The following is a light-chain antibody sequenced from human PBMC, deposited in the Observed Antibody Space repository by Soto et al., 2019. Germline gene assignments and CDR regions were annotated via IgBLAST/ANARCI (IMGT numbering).Light chain of an antibody. V-gene: IGKV1-33*01. CDR3: QKHDGVPL. CDR2: DAS. CDR1: QDISNH. Sequence: DIQLTQSPSSLSASVGDRVTITCQASQDISNHLNWYQQKPGKAPNLLIYDASDLETGGPSRFSGGGSGTFFSFSINSLQPEDIATYYCQKHDGVPLFGPGTKVEIK. J-gene: IGKJ3*01.